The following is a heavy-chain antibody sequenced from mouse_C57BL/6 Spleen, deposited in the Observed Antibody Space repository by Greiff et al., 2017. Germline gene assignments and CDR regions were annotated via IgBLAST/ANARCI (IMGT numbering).Heavy chain of an antibody. D-gene: IGHD2-2*01. CDR3: ARRGGYDGDYFDY. CDR2: ISNLAYSI. J-gene: IGHJ2*01. Sequence: EVKLQESGGGLVQPGGSLKLSCAASGFTFSDYGMAWVRQAPRKGPEWVAFISNLAYSIYYADTVTGRFTISRENAKNTLYLEMSSLRSEDTAMYYCARRGGYDGDYFDYWGQGTTLTVSS. V-gene: IGHV5-15*01. CDR1: GFTFSDYG.